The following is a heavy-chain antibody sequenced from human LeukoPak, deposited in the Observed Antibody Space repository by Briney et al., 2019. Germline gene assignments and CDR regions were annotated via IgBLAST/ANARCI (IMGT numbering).Heavy chain of an antibody. CDR2: IRYDGSNK. D-gene: IGHD2-2*01. CDR3: AKDGGYCSSTSCYFLVD. CDR1: GFTFSSYG. V-gene: IGHV3-30*02. J-gene: IGHJ4*02. Sequence: PGGSLRLSCAASGFTFSSYGMHWVRQAPGKGLEWVAFIRYDGSNKYYADSVKGRFTISRDNSKNTLYLQMNSLRAEDTAVYYCAKDGGYCSSTSCYFLVDWGQGTLVTVSS.